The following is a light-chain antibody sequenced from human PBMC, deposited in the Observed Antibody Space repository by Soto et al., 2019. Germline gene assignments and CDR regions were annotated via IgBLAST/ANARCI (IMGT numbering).Light chain of an antibody. Sequence: DIQMTQSPSSVSAYVGARVTITCRASQGISSWLAWYQQKPGKAPKLLIYAAFSLQTGVPSRFSGSGSGTDFTLTISSLQTEDFATYYCQQDNTFPYTFGHGTKLEIK. V-gene: IGKV1-12*01. J-gene: IGKJ2*01. CDR2: AAF. CDR1: QGISSW. CDR3: QQDNTFPYT.